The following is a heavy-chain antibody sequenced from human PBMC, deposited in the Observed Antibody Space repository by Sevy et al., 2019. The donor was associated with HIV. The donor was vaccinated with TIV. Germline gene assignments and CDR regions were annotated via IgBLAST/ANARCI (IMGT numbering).Heavy chain of an antibody. J-gene: IGHJ1*01. CDR1: GFTFSSYA. Sequence: GGSLRLSCAASGFTFSSYAIHWVRQTPGKGLEWVAVISYDGNNKYYADSVKGRFTLSRDNSKNTLYAQMNSLRAEDTAVYYWAKDHNFWSEGGFLHHWGQGTLVTVSS. V-gene: IGHV3-30*18. CDR2: ISYDGNNK. CDR3: AKDHNFWSEGGFLHH. D-gene: IGHD1-26*01.